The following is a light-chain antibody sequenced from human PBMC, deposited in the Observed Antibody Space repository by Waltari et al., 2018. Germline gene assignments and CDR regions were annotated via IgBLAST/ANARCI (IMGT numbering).Light chain of an antibody. Sequence: QSALTQPASVSGSPGQSITISCSGTHSDVGAYYFVSWYQQHPGQAPPLIIYEVSNRPSGISNRFSASKSGNTASLTISGLQAEDEADYYCSSYTTSSAPGVFGTGTRVTVL. CDR1: HSDVGAYYF. CDR3: SSYTTSSAPGV. CDR2: EVS. J-gene: IGLJ1*01. V-gene: IGLV2-14*01.